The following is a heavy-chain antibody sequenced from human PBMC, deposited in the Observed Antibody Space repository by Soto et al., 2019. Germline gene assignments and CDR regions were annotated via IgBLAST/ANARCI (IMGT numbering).Heavy chain of an antibody. CDR1: GGSISSGTYY. Sequence: SETLSLTCTVSGGSISSGTYYWSWIRQPPGKGLEWIGYIYHSGSSQYNPSLKSRVTISIDTSKNQFSLELRSGTAADTAVYYCARDLLDTTVDYYFDYWGPGRLVTVSS. CDR3: ARDLLDTTVDYYFDY. J-gene: IGHJ4*02. CDR2: IYHSGSS. V-gene: IGHV4-30-4*01. D-gene: IGHD4-17*01.